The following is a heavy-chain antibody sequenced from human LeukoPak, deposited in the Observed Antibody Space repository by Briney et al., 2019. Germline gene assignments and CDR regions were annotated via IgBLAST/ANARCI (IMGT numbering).Heavy chain of an antibody. Sequence: PGGSLRLSCADSGLTFGSYWMHWVRQAPGKGLVWVSRIDTDGSTTTYADSVKGRFTISRDNAKDTLYLQMNSLRADDTAVYYCARAYSSGWSWGQGTLVTVSS. CDR3: ARAYSSGWS. V-gene: IGHV3-74*01. CDR2: IDTDGSTT. J-gene: IGHJ5*02. D-gene: IGHD6-19*01. CDR1: GLTFGSYW.